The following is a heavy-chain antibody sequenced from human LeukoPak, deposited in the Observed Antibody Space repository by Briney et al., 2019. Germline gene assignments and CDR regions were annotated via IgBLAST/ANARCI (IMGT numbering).Heavy chain of an antibody. CDR2: ISSSSSYT. D-gene: IGHD3-10*01. CDR1: GFTFSDYY. V-gene: IGHV3-11*03. CDR3: AKGLSMVRGVDYFDY. Sequence: GGSLRLSCAASGFTFSDYYMSWIRQAPGKGLEWVSYISSSSSYTNYADSVKGRFTISRDNAKNSLYLQMNSLRAEDTAVYYCAKGLSMVRGVDYFDYWGQGTLVTVSS. J-gene: IGHJ4*02.